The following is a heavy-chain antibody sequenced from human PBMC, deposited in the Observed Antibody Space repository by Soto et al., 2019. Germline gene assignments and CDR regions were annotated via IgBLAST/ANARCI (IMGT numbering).Heavy chain of an antibody. V-gene: IGHV3-73*02. CDR1: GFTFSGSA. CDR3: TSLRGDYGPLYFQH. D-gene: IGHD4-17*01. Sequence: EVQLVESGGGLVQPGGSLKLSCAASGFTFSGSAMHWVRQASGKGLEWVGRIRSKANSYATAYAASVKGRFTISRDDSKNTAYLQMNSLNTEDTAVYYCTSLRGDYGPLYFQHWGQGTLVTVSS. CDR2: IRSKANSYAT. J-gene: IGHJ1*01.